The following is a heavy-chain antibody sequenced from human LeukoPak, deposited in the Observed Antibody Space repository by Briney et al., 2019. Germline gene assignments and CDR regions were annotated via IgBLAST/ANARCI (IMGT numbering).Heavy chain of an antibody. CDR1: GFTFGSNA. CDR3: ARDRGFLRYFDY. D-gene: IGHD3-10*01. V-gene: IGHV3-23*01. CDR2: ISGTGVNT. Sequence: GGSLRLSCAASGFTFGSNAMNWVRQAPGKGLEWVSVISGTGVNTYYADSVKGRFSISRDNSKNTLYLQMNSLRAEDTALYFCARDRGFLRYFDYWGQGTLVTVSS. J-gene: IGHJ4*02.